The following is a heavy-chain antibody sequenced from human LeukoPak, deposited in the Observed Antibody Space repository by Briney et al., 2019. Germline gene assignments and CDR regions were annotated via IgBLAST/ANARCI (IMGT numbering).Heavy chain of an antibody. CDR1: GYTFTSYG. V-gene: IGHV1-18*01. D-gene: IGHD4-11*01. CDR2: ISAYNGNT. CDR3: ARDLTTVSPGARAHMDV. J-gene: IGHJ6*03. Sequence: GASVKVSCKASGYTFTSYGISWVRQAPGQGLEWMGWISAYNGNTNYAQKLQGRVTMTTDTSTSTAYMELRSLRSDDTAVYYCARDLTTVSPGARAHMDVWGKGTTVTVSS.